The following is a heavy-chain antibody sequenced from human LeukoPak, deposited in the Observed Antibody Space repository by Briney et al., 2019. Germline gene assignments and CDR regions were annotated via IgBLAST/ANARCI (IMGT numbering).Heavy chain of an antibody. V-gene: IGHV3-48*03. CDR2: ICISVSTT. CDR1: GFTFSSYE. Sequence: GGSLRLSCAVSGFTFSSYEMNWVCQAPGEGQEWVLYICISVSTTYYADPVKGRFTISRDNSKNTLYLQKNSLRAEDTAVYYCAKVGEDQLLLYAFDMWGQGTMVTVSS. J-gene: IGHJ3*02. D-gene: IGHD2-2*01. CDR3: AKVGEDQLLLYAFDM.